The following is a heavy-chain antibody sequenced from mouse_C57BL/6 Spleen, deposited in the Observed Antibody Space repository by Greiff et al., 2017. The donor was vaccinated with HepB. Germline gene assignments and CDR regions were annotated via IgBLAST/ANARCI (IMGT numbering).Heavy chain of an antibody. V-gene: IGHV5-4*01. CDR1: GFTFSSYA. D-gene: IGHD2-5*01. J-gene: IGHJ4*01. CDR2: ISDGGSYT. CDR3: ARGYSNLYYAMDY. Sequence: EVHLVESGGGLVKPGGSLKLSCAASGFTFSSYAMSWVRQTPEKRLEWVATISDGGSYTYYPDNVKGRFTISRDNAKNNLYLQMSHLKSEDTAMYYCARGYSNLYYAMDYWGQGTSVTVSS.